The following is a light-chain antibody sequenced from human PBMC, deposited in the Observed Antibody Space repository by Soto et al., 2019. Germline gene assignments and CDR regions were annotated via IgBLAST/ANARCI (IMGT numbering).Light chain of an antibody. CDR1: QSVSSN. CDR3: QQYNSWPLT. Sequence: EIVITQSPATLSVSPGERATLSCRASQSVSSNLAWYQQKPGQAPRPLIYSASTGSIGIPARFSGSGSGSDFTLTISSLQSEDFALYYCQQYNSWPLTFGGGTKVDIK. CDR2: SAS. V-gene: IGKV3-15*01. J-gene: IGKJ4*01.